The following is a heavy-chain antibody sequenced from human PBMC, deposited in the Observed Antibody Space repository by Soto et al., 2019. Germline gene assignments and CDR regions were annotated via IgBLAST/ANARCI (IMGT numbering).Heavy chain of an antibody. V-gene: IGHV4-34*01. D-gene: IGHD6-6*01. CDR3: ARGVGSSKFFDY. J-gene: IGHJ4*02. CDR2: INHSGST. CDR1: GGSFSGYY. Sequence: SETLSLTCAVYGGSFSGYYWSWIRQPPGKGLEWIGEINHSGSTNYNPSLKGRVTISVDTSKNKFSLKLSSVTAADTAVYYCARGVGSSKFFDYWGQGNLVTVSS.